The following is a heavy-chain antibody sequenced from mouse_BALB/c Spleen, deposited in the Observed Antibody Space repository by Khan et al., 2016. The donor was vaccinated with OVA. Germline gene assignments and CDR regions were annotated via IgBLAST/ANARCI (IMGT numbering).Heavy chain of an antibody. CDR2: ISGDSTTI. D-gene: IGHD1-1*01. CDR3: GKSYYYGYYFDY. Sequence: EVELVESGGGLVQPGGSRKLSCAASGFTFSSYGMHWVRQAPEKGLEWVAYISGDSTTIYYADTVKGRFTISRDNPKNTLFLQMTSLMSEDTAMYYCGKSYYYGYYFDYWGPGTTLTVSS. J-gene: IGHJ2*01. V-gene: IGHV5-17*02. CDR1: GFTFSSYG.